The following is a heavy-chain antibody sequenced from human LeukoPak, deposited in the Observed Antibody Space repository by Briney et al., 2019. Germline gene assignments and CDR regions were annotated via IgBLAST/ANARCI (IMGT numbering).Heavy chain of an antibody. CDR1: GFTFSSYA. J-gene: IGHJ4*02. V-gene: IGHV3-23*01. D-gene: IGHD3-3*01. CDR3: AKVPVRIWSGFISIDY. CDR2: ISGSGGST. Sequence: PEGSLRLSCAASGFTFSSYAMSWVRQAPGKGLEWVSAISGSGGSTYYADSVKGRFTISRDNSKNTLYLQMNSLRAEDTAVYYCAKVPVRIWSGFISIDYWGQGTLVTVSS.